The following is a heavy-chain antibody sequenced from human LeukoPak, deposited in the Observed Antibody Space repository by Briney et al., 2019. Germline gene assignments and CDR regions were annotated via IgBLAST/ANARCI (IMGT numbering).Heavy chain of an antibody. J-gene: IGHJ4*02. CDR2: IRSRIHGWTT. CDR3: TTAYDSSGYYYVSFDY. Sequence: GGSLRLSCTASGFSFGDYAMSWFRQAPGTGLEWVGFIRSRIHGWTTEYAASVEGRFTISRDDSKNTAYLQMNSLKTEDTAVYYCTTAYDSSGYYYVSFDYWGQGTLVTVSS. D-gene: IGHD3-22*01. V-gene: IGHV3-49*03. CDR1: GFSFGDYA.